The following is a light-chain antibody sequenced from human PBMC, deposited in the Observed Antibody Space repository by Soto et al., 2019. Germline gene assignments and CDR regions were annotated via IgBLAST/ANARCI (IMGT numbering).Light chain of an antibody. V-gene: IGKV1-39*01. CDR2: AAS. Sequence: DIQMTQSPSSLSASVGDGVTITCRASQSISSYLNWYQQKPGKAPKLLIYAASSLQSGVPRRFSGSGSGTDFTLIISSLQPEDFATYFCQQGDSFPFTFGGGTKVDIK. CDR3: QQGDSFPFT. CDR1: QSISSY. J-gene: IGKJ4*01.